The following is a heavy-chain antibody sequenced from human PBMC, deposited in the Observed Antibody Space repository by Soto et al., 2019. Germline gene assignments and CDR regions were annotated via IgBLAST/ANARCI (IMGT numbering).Heavy chain of an antibody. CDR1: GGSFSGYY. Sequence: SETLSLTCAVYGGSFSGYYWSWIRQPPGKGLEWIGEINHSGSTNYNPSLKSRVTISVDTSKNQFSLKLSSVTAADTAVYYCATFYDILTGYDPYYYYYGMDVWGQGTTVTVSS. CDR2: INHSGST. CDR3: ATFYDILTGYDPYYYYYGMDV. V-gene: IGHV4-34*01. D-gene: IGHD3-9*01. J-gene: IGHJ6*02.